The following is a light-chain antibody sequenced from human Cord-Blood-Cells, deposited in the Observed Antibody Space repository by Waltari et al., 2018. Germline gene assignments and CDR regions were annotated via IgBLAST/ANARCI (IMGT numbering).Light chain of an antibody. CDR2: AAS. CDR1: ESMSSY. V-gene: IGKV1-39*01. J-gene: IGKJ2*01. Sequence: IQVTPSPSHLAAHVGDRVTINGRPSESMSSYLNWYQQKPGKDPKLLIDAASSLQGCVASRCSASGSGTDVTLTISSLQPEDFATYDYQKSYRTLYTFAQGTRLDIK. CDR3: QKSYRTLYT.